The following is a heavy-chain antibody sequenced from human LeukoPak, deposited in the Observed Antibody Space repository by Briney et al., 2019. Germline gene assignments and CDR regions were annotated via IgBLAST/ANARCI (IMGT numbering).Heavy chain of an antibody. V-gene: IGHV4-59*01. CDR2: IFYTGIA. CDR3: ARGGEYYGSGRIDP. CDR1: GDSISGSY. D-gene: IGHD3-10*01. Sequence: SETLSLTCTVSGDSISGSYWSWIRQPLGKGLEWIGCIFYTGIAKYNPSLNSRVTISVDTSKNHFSLRLSSVTAADTAFYYCARGGEYYGSGRIDPWGQGTLVTVSS. J-gene: IGHJ5*02.